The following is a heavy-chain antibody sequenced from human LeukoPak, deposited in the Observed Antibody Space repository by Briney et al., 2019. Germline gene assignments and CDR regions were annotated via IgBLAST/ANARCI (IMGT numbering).Heavy chain of an antibody. CDR3: ASHLSTRIYGSGSYSSDY. V-gene: IGHV4-39*01. Sequence: SETLSLTCTVSGGSISSSSYYWGWIRQPPGKGLEWIGSIYYSGSTYYNPSLKSRVTISVDTSKNQLSLKLSSVTAADTAVYYCASHLSTRIYGSGSYSSDYWGQGTLVTVSS. CDR1: GGSISSSSYY. D-gene: IGHD3-10*01. CDR2: IYYSGST. J-gene: IGHJ4*02.